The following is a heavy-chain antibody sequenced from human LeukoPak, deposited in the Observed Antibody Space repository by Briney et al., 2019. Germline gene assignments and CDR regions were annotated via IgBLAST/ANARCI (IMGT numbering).Heavy chain of an antibody. D-gene: IGHD3-10*01. CDR2: ISSDGDTT. V-gene: IGHV3-74*01. CDR3: ARDRGPRTGFMVREAYDY. CDR1: GFTFSDYW. Sequence: GGSLRLSCVPSGFTFSDYWIHWVRQAPGKGLVWVSRISSDGDTTNYADSVKGRFTISRDNAKNTLYLQMNSLRVEDTAVYYCARDRGPRTGFMVREAYDYWGQGTLVTVSS. J-gene: IGHJ4*02.